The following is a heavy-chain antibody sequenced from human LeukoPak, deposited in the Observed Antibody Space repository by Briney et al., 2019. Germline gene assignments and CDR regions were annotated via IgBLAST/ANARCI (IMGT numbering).Heavy chain of an antibody. J-gene: IGHJ1*01. CDR3: ARDLYSGNYYGYLQH. V-gene: IGHV1-46*01. CDR1: GYTFTSYY. CDR2: INPSGGST. D-gene: IGHD1-26*01. Sequence: ASVKVSCKASGYTFTSYYMHWVRQAPGQGLEWMGIINPSGGSTNYAQKFQGRVTMTRGMSTSTVYMELSSLRSEDTAVYYCARDLYSGNYYGYLQHWGQGTLVTVSS.